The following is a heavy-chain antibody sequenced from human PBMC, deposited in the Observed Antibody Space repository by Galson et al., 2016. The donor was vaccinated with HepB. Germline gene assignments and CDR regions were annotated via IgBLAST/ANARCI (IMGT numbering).Heavy chain of an antibody. CDR2: INPNVGDT. Sequence: SVKVSCKASGYTFTGNYVHWVRQAPGQGLEWVGWINPNVGDTKYAQQFQDRVTMTRDTSINTVYMEMRGLTSDDTAIYYCARGRFWTGYYGKWLDPWGQGTLLTVSS. V-gene: IGHV1-2*02. CDR3: ARGRFWTGYYGKWLDP. J-gene: IGHJ5*02. CDR1: GYTFTGNY. D-gene: IGHD3/OR15-3a*01.